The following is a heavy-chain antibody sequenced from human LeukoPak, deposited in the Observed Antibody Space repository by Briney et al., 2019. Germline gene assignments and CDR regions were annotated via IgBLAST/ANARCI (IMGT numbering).Heavy chain of an antibody. J-gene: IGHJ5*02. CDR3: ATQTLRSWFDP. CDR1: GGSFSGYY. V-gene: IGHV4-34*01. D-gene: IGHD3-16*01. CDR2: INHSGST. Sequence: SETLSLTCAVSGGSFSGYYWSWIRQPPGKGLEWIGEINHSGSTNYNPSLKSRVTISVDTSKNQFSLKLSSVTAADTAVYYCATQTLRSWFDPWGQGTLVTVSS.